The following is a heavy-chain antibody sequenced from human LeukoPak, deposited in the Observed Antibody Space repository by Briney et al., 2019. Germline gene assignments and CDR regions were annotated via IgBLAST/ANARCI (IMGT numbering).Heavy chain of an antibody. D-gene: IGHD3-10*01. J-gene: IGHJ4*02. CDR1: DGSISSSSYY. Sequence: PSETLSLTCTVSDGSISSSSYYWGWIRQPPGKGLEWIGNIYYSGSTYYNPSLKSRVTISVDKSKNQFSLKLSSVTAADTAVYYCAREAYKEPNSGLIHDYWGQGTLVTVSS. CDR2: IYYSGST. CDR3: AREAYKEPNSGLIHDY. V-gene: IGHV4-39*07.